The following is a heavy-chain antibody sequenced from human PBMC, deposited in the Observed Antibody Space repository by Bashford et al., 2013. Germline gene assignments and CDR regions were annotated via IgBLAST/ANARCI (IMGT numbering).Heavy chain of an antibody. Sequence: ASVKVSCKASGYTFTSYYMHWVRQAPGQGLEWMGIINPSGGSTSYAQNFQGRVIMTRDTSTSTAYMELSSLGSEDTAVYFCARDRRFGISGASNGMDVWGPGTTVTVSS. CDR3: ARDRRFGISGASNGMDV. CDR1: GYTFTSYY. D-gene: IGHD3-16*01. CDR2: INPSGGST. V-gene: IGHV1-46*01. J-gene: IGHJ6*02.